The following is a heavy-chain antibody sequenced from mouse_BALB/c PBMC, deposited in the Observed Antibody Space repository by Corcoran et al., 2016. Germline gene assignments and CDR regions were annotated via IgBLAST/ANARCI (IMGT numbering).Heavy chain of an antibody. D-gene: IGHD4-1*01. CDR2: IYPKNGDT. CDR3: ARDWDWFFDV. V-gene: IGHV1-26*01. J-gene: IGHJ1*01. Sequence: EVQLQQSGPELVKPGASVKMSCTASGYTFTDYYMKWVKQSHGKNLEWIGDIYPKNGDTSYNQKFKGKATLTVDKSSSTVYMQLNSLTSEDSAVYYCARDWDWFFDVWGAGTTVTVSS. CDR1: GYTFTDYY.